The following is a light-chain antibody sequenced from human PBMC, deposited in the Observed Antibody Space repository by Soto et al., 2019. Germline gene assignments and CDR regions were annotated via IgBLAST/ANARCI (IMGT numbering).Light chain of an antibody. V-gene: IGKV1-39*01. CDR2: ATS. CDR1: QNIASY. Sequence: DVQVTQFPSSLSASVGDRVTITCRASQNIASYVHWYQQKPGNPPKLLIYATSRLQSGVPSRFVDSGSGTNFNLTINSLQPGDFATYYCQQSYTTPYTFGQGTKLESK. CDR3: QQSYTTPYT. J-gene: IGKJ2*01.